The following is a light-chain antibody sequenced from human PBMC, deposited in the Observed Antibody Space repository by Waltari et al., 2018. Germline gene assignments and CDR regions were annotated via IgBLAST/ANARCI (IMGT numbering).Light chain of an antibody. Sequence: EIVFTQSPGTLSLSPGERVTLSCRASQSISTNYLAWYQQRPGQAPSLLIYGASTRATGIPDRFSGSGSATDFTLTISRLEPEDFAVYYCQHYGTSPLTFGGGTKVEIK. V-gene: IGKV3-20*01. J-gene: IGKJ4*01. CDR2: GAS. CDR1: QSISTNY. CDR3: QHYGTSPLT.